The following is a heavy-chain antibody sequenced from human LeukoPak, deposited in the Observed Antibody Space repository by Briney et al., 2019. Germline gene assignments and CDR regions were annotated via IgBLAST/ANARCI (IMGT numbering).Heavy chain of an antibody. Sequence: PLETLSLTCTVSGGSISSSNYYWDWIRQPPGKGPEWIGSTYYSGSTYYNPSLKSRVTISVDTSKNQFSLKLSSVTAADTAMYYCTRANGYGLIDYWGQGTLVTVSS. J-gene: IGHJ4*02. D-gene: IGHD3-10*01. CDR2: TYYSGST. CDR3: TRANGYGLIDY. V-gene: IGHV4-39*07. CDR1: GGSISSSNYY.